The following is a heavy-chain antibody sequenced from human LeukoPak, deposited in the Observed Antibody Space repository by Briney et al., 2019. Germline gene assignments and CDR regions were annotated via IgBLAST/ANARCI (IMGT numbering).Heavy chain of an antibody. V-gene: IGHV1-24*01. CDR1: GYTLTELS. Sequence: ASVKVSCKVSGYTLTELSMHWVRQAPGKGLEWMGGFDPEDGETIYAQKFQGRVTMTEDTSTDTAYMELSSLRSEDTAVYYCATGYSSSWYIDYWGRGTLVTVSS. J-gene: IGHJ4*02. CDR3: ATGYSSSWYIDY. D-gene: IGHD6-13*01. CDR2: FDPEDGET.